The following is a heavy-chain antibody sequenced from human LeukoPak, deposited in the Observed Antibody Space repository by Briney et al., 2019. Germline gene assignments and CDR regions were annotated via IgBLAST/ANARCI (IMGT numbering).Heavy chain of an antibody. J-gene: IGHJ4*02. D-gene: IGHD6-13*01. CDR3: ARGTIAAAGFDY. V-gene: IGHV3-53*01. CDR2: IYSGGST. Sequence: GGSLRLSCAASGFTVRSNYMSWVRQAPGKGLEWVSVIYSGGSTYYADSVKGRFTISRDNSKNTLYLQMNSLRAEDTAVYYCARGTIAAAGFDYWGQGTLVTVSS. CDR1: GFTVRSNY.